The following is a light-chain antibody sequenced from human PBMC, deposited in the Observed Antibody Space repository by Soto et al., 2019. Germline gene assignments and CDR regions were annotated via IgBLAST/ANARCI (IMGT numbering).Light chain of an antibody. J-gene: IGKJ3*01. CDR3: QKCDYLPI. CDR2: DAS. V-gene: IGKV1-33*01. CDR1: HDITSY. Sequence: DIQMTQSPSSLSASVGDRVTITCQASHDITSYLNWYQHKPGKAPKLLIYDASILEAEVPSRFVGSGSGTDFTVTISCLQPEDVATYYCQKCDYLPIFGPGTTVDFK.